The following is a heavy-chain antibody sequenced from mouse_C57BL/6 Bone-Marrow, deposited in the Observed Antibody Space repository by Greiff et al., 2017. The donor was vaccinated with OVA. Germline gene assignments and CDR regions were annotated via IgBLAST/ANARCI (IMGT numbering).Heavy chain of an antibody. CDR3: TNYGSSYGGFYYYAMDY. D-gene: IGHD1-1*01. Sequence: QVQLQQSGAELVRPGASVTLSCKASGYTFTDYEMHWVKQTPVHGLEWIGAIDPETGGTAYNQKFQGKAILTADKSSSPAYMELRNLTSEDSAVYYCTNYGSSYGGFYYYAMDYWGQGTSVTVSS. V-gene: IGHV1-15*01. J-gene: IGHJ4*01. CDR1: GYTFTDYE. CDR2: IDPETGGT.